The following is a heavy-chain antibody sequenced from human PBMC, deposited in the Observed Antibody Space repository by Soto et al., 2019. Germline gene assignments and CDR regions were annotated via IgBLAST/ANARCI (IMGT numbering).Heavy chain of an antibody. V-gene: IGHV2-5*02. CDR2: IYWDTDR. Sequence: ITLKESGPTLVEPTQTLTLTCSFSGFSLSNSGVGVGWFRQGPGKALEGLVIIYWDTDRRDNPSPKDRLSITKDPAKNQVVVTVTYVEPVNRGTDYGSHRVSYCVSWDGGWFDPWGQGTPVTVS. CDR3: SHRVSYCVSWDGGWFDP. CDR1: GFSLSNSGVG. J-gene: IGHJ5*02. D-gene: IGHD3-10*01.